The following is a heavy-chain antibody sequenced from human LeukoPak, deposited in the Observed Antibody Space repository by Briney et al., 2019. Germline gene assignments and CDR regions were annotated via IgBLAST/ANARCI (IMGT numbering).Heavy chain of an antibody. D-gene: IGHD2-2*01. CDR3: ARYRSSTSCGRALDY. Sequence: PSETLSLTCTVSGGSISSYYWSWIRQPPGKGLEWIGYIYYSGSTNYNPSLKSRVTISVDTSKNQFSLKLSSVTAADTAVYYCARYRSSTSCGRALDYWGQGTLVTVSS. J-gene: IGHJ4*02. CDR1: GGSISSYY. CDR2: IYYSGST. V-gene: IGHV4-59*08.